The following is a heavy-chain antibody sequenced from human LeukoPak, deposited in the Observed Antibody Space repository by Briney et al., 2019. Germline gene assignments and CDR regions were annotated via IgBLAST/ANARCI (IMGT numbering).Heavy chain of an antibody. CDR1: GGSISSYY. Sequence: SETLSLTCTVSGGSISSYYWSWIRQPPGKGLEWIGYIYYSGSTNYNPSLKSRVTISVDTSKNQFSLKLSSVTAADTAVYYCARTSYSGSLGYWGQGTLVTVSS. J-gene: IGHJ4*02. CDR2: IYYSGST. D-gene: IGHD1-26*01. CDR3: ARTSYSGSLGY. V-gene: IGHV4-59*01.